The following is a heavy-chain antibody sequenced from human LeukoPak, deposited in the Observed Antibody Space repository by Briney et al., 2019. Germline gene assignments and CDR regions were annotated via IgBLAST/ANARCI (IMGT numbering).Heavy chain of an antibody. CDR1: RYTFTSYD. CDR2: MNPNSGNT. V-gene: IGHV1-8*03. CDR3: ARARDSSGYYDY. J-gene: IGHJ4*02. Sequence: ASVKVSCKASRYTFTSYDINWVRQATGQGLEWMGWMNPNSGNTGYAQKFQGRVTITRNTSISTAYMELSSLRSEDTAVYYCARARDSSGYYDYWGQGTLVTVSS. D-gene: IGHD3-22*01.